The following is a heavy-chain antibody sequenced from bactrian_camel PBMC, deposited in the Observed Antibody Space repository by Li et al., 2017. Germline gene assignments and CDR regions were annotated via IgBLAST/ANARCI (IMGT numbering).Heavy chain of an antibody. CDR2: IYNAGSNT. CDR3: VRDLQGDVGHGY. Sequence: HVQLVESGGGLVQPGGSLRLSCAASGFTFGSSYMSWVRQGPGKGLEWVSSIYNAGSNTYYADYVKGRFTISKDNAKNTVYLQMNSLRPEDTAVYYCVRDLQGDVGHGYWGQGTQVTVS. CDR1: GFTFGSSY. V-gene: IGHV3-2*01. D-gene: IGHD2*01. J-gene: IGHJ4*01.